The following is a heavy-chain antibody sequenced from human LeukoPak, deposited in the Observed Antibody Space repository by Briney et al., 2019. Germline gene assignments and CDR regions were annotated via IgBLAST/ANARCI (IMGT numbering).Heavy chain of an antibody. CDR3: AREVVIVPDYYYYGLDA. D-gene: IGHD2/OR15-2a*01. CDR1: GFTFSDYY. Sequence: GGSLRLSCAASGFTFSDYYMTWIRQAPGKGLEWISFISSSGDSLYYADSVEGRFTISRDNAKDSVYLQVNSLRAEDTAVYYCAREVVIVPDYYYYGLDAWGQGTTVTVSS. CDR2: ISSSGDSL. J-gene: IGHJ6*02. V-gene: IGHV3-11*01.